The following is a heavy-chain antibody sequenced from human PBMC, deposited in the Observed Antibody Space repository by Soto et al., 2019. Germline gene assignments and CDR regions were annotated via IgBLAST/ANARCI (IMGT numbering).Heavy chain of an antibody. CDR3: ARGRDIVVVPAAFGSKFDY. D-gene: IGHD2-2*01. Sequence: PSETLSLTCAVYGGSFSGYYWSWIRQPPGKGLEWIGEINHSGSTNYNPSLKSRVTISVDTSKNQFSLKLSSVTAADTAVYYCARGRDIVVVPAAFGSKFDYWGQGTLVTVS. V-gene: IGHV4-34*01. J-gene: IGHJ4*02. CDR2: INHSGST. CDR1: GGSFSGYY.